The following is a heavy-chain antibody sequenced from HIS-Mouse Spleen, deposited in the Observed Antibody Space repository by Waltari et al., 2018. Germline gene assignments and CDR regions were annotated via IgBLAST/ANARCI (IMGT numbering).Heavy chain of an antibody. Sequence: QLQLQESGPGLVKPSETLSLTCPVSGGPISSSSYYCGWLRQPPGKGLEWIGGIYYSGSTYYNPSLKSRVTISVDTSKNQFSLKLSSVTAADTAVYYCAREIPYSSSWYDWYFDLWGRGTLVTVSS. CDR2: IYYSGST. V-gene: IGHV4-39*07. CDR1: GGPISSSSYY. D-gene: IGHD6-13*01. J-gene: IGHJ2*01. CDR3: AREIPYSSSWYDWYFDL.